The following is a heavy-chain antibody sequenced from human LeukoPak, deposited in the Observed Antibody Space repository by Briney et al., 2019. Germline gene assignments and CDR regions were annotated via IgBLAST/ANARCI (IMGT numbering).Heavy chain of an antibody. J-gene: IGHJ4*02. CDR2: IFYSGNT. D-gene: IGHD6-19*01. CDR3: ARGGSPSIAVAGSIDY. Sequence: SETLSLTCTVSSGSISSYYWSWIRQPPGKGLEWIGYIFYSGNTNYNPSLKSRVTISVETSKNQFSLGLSSVTAADTAVYYCARGGSPSIAVAGSIDYWGQGTLVTVSS. V-gene: IGHV4-59*01. CDR1: SGSISSYY.